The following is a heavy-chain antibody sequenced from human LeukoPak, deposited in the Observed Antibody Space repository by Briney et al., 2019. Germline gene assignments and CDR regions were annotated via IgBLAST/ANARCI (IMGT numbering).Heavy chain of an antibody. CDR3: GRDVGP. J-gene: IGHJ5*02. CDR2: IYSGGTT. CDR1: GLSFGDYT. V-gene: IGHV3-53*01. Sequence: TGGSLRLSCEASGLSFGDYTMHWVRQAPGKGLEWVSVIYSGGTTYYANSVKGRFTISRDSSKNTMYLQMNSLRVEDTAMYYCGRDVGPWGQGTLVTVSS.